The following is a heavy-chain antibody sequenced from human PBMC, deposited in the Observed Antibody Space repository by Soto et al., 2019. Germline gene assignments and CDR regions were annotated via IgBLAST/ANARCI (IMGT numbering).Heavy chain of an antibody. J-gene: IGHJ4*02. CDR1: RFTFSDYS. V-gene: IGHV3-48*02. CDR2: ISGGGETI. CDR3: ARESPSSQWLPTRYFDY. Sequence: GGALRLSCAASRFTFSDYSMNWVRQAPGKGLEWVSYISGGGETIYYADSVRGRFTISRDNAKNSLFLQMNSLRDEDTAVYYCARESPSSQWLPTRYFDYWGQGTLVTVSS. D-gene: IGHD6-19*01.